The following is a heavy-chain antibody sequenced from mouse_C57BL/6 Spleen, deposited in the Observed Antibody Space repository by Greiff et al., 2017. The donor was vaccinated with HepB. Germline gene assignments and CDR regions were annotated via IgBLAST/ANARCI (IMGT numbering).Heavy chain of an antibody. D-gene: IGHD1-1*01. CDR3: TRYYGWAMDY. CDR1: GYTFTDYE. J-gene: IGHJ4*01. Sequence: VQLQQSGAELVRPGASVTLSCKASGYTFTDYEMHWVKQTPVHGLEWIGAIDPETGGTAYNQKFKGKAILTADKSSSTAYMELRSLTSEDSAVYYCTRYYGWAMDYWGQGTSVTVSS. V-gene: IGHV1-15*01. CDR2: IDPETGGT.